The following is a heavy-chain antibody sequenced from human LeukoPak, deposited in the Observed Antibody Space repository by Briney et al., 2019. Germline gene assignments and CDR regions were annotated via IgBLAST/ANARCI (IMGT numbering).Heavy chain of an antibody. D-gene: IGHD3-22*01. CDR2: IYYSGTT. V-gene: IGHV4-39*07. CDR3: ARRTGTYYYDSSGYSPWRYYFDY. CDR1: GGSISSSSYY. J-gene: IGHJ4*02. Sequence: SETLSLTCTVSGGSISSSSYYWGWIRQPPGKGLEWIGSIYYSGTTNYSPSLKSRVTISVDTSKNQFSLKLSSVTAADTAVFYCARRTGTYYYDSSGYSPWRYYFDYWGQGTLVTVSS.